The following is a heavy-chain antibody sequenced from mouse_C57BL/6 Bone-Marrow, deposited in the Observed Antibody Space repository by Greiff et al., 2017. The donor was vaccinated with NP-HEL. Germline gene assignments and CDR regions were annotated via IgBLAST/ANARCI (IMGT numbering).Heavy chain of an antibody. D-gene: IGHD1-1*01. CDR3: ARDYYGSSLAY. J-gene: IGHJ3*01. CDR1: GYSITSGYY. V-gene: IGHV3-6*01. Sequence: VHLVESGPGLVKPSQSLSLTCSVTGYSITSGYYWNWIRQFPGNKLEWMGYISYDGSNNYNPSLKNRISITRDTSKNQFFLKLNSVTTEDTATYYCARDYYGSSLAYWGQGTLVTVSA. CDR2: ISYDGSN.